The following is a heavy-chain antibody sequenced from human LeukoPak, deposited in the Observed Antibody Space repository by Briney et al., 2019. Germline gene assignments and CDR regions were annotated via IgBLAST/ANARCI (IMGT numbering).Heavy chain of an antibody. CDR1: GGSISSSSYY. V-gene: IGHV4-39*01. Sequence: SETLSLTCTVSGGSISSSSYYWGWIRQPPGKGLEWIGSIYYSGSTYYNPSLKSRVAISVDTSKNQFSLKLSSVTAADTAVYYCVGGDYAQGYWGQGTLVTVSS. J-gene: IGHJ4*02. CDR3: VGGDYAQGY. CDR2: IYYSGST. D-gene: IGHD4-17*01.